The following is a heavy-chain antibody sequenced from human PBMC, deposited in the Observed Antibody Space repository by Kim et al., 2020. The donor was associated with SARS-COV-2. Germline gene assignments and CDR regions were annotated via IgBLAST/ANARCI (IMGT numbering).Heavy chain of an antibody. D-gene: IGHD2-15*01. CDR2: IKQDGSEK. Sequence: GGSLRLSCAASGFTFSSYWMSWVRQAPGKGLEWVANIKQDGSEKYYVDSVKGRSTTSRDNAKNPLYLQMTSLRAEDTAFYYCARAGVYSCRYYFDYWG. J-gene: IGHJ4*01. CDR3: ARAGVYSCRYYFDY. V-gene: IGHV3-7*01. CDR1: GFTFSSYW.